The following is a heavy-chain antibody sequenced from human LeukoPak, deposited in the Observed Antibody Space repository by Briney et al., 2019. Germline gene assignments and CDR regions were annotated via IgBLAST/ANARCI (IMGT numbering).Heavy chain of an antibody. CDR3: AREHSGSYSQPLDYFDY. J-gene: IGHJ4*02. D-gene: IGHD1-26*01. CDR2: ISAYNDNT. Sequence: ASVKVSCKASGYTFTNYDISWVRQAPGQGLEWMGWISAYNDNTNYAQKLQGRVTMTTDTSTSTAYMELRSLRSDDTAVYYCAREHSGSYSQPLDYFDYCGQGTLVTVSS. CDR1: GYTFTNYD. V-gene: IGHV1-18*01.